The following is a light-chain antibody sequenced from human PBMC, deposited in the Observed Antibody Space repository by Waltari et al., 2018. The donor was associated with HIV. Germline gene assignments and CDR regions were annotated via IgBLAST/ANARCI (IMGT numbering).Light chain of an antibody. J-gene: IGKJ5*01. CDR1: QRVSSY. Sequence: EIVLTQSPVTLSSSPGERATLSCRASQRVSSYLAWYQQKPGLPPRLLIYNASTRATAIPARFSGSGSGTDFTLTISTLEPEDFAVYYCQQRYNWPDTFGQGTRLDIK. CDR2: NAS. CDR3: QQRYNWPDT. V-gene: IGKV3-11*01.